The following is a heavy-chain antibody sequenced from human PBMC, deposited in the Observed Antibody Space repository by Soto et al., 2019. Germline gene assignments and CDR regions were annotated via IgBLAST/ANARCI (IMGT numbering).Heavy chain of an antibody. CDR1: GGSISSYY. CDR2: VYYSGST. V-gene: IGHV4-59*01. Sequence: SETLSLTCTVSGGSISSYYWSWIRQPPGKGLEWIGYVYYSGSTNYNPSLKSRVTISVDTSKNQFSLKLSSVTAADTAVYYCARGPLYDFWSGYNFDYWGQGTLVTVSS. CDR3: ARGPLYDFWSGYNFDY. J-gene: IGHJ4*02. D-gene: IGHD3-3*01.